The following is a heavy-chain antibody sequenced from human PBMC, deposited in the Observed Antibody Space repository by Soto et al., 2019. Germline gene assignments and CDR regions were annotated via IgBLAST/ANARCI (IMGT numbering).Heavy chain of an antibody. D-gene: IGHD6-19*01. CDR3: ARDRPDSRGWRYYFDY. Sequence: QVQLVESGGGLVKPGGSLRLSCAASGFTFSDYSMSWIRQAPGKGLEWVSYISSSSSYTNYADSVKGRFTISRDNAKNSLYLQMNSLRAEDTAVYYCARDRPDSRGWRYYFDYWGQGTLVTVSS. J-gene: IGHJ4*02. V-gene: IGHV3-11*06. CDR2: ISSSSSYT. CDR1: GFTFSDYS.